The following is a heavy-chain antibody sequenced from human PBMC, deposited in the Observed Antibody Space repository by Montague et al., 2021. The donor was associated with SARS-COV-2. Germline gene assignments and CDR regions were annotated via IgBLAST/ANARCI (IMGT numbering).Heavy chain of an antibody. V-gene: IGHV4-39*07. CDR3: AREPPYSSNLASCDY. Sequence: SETLSLTCAVSGASITRTTYYWGWIRQPPGKGLEWIGSIYYSGSTYYNPSLKSRVTMSLDTSKNQFSLNLTSVAAADTAVYYCAREPPYSSNLASCDYWGQGARVSVSS. J-gene: IGHJ4*02. CDR1: GASITRTTYY. CDR2: IYYSGST. D-gene: IGHD6-13*01.